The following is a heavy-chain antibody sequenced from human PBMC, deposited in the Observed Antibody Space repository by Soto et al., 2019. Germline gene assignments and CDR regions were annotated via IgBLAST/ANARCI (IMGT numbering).Heavy chain of an antibody. CDR3: AAAIVVVPAAIPALRSYYYGMDV. CDR2: ISRSSSYI. J-gene: IGHJ6*02. Sequence: GGSLRLSCAASGFTFSSYSMNWVRRARGKGLEWVSSISRSSSYIYYADSVKGRFTISRDNAKNSLYLQMNSLRAEDTAVYYCAAAIVVVPAAIPALRSYYYGMDVWGQGTTVSVSS. D-gene: IGHD2-2*01. V-gene: IGHV3-21*01. CDR1: GFTFSSYS.